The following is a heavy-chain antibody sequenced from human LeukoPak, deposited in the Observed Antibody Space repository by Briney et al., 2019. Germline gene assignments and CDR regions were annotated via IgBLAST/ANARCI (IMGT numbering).Heavy chain of an antibody. CDR1: GGTFSSYA. Sequence: ASVKVSCKASGGTFSSYAISWVRQAPGQGLEWMGGIIPIFGTANYAQKFQGRVTITADESTSTAYMELSSLRSEDTAVYYCARVLNNWSDPWGQGTLVTVSS. D-gene: IGHD2-8*02. CDR2: IIPIFGTA. J-gene: IGHJ5*02. V-gene: IGHV1-69*13. CDR3: ARVLNNWSDP.